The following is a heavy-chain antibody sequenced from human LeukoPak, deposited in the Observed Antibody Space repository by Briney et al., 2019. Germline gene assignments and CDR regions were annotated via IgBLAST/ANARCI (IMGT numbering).Heavy chain of an antibody. V-gene: IGHV4-59*08. J-gene: IGHJ4*02. CDR2: IYYSGST. CDR3: ARHRTSGWGLDY. D-gene: IGHD6-19*01. Sequence: SETLSLTCTVSGGSISSYYGSWIRQPPGKGLEWIGYIYYSGSTGYNPSLKSRVTISVDTSKNQFSLKVNSVTAADTAVYYCARHRTSGWGLDYWGQGTLVTVSS. CDR1: GGSISSYY.